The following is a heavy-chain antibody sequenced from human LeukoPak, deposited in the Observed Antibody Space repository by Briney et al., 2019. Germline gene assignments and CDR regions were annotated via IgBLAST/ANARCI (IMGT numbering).Heavy chain of an antibody. CDR3: ATHRRSGSGGSENAFEI. D-gene: IGHD5-12*01. CDR1: GGSISSYY. J-gene: IGHJ3*02. V-gene: IGHV4-59*08. CDR2: IYSSGST. Sequence: SETLSLTCTVSGGSISSYYWSWIRQPPGKGLEWIGYIYSSGSTNYNPSLKSRVTISGDTSKNQFSLKLNSVTAADTAIYYCATHRRSGSGGSENAFEIWGQGTMVTVSS.